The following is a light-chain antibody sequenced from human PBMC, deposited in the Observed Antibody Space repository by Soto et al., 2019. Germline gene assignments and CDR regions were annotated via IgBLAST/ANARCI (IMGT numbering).Light chain of an antibody. J-gene: IGKJ2*01. V-gene: IGKV1-5*03. CDR3: QHYNTYPYT. CDR1: QSINSW. Sequence: DTQMTQSPSTLSASVGDTVTITCRASQSINSWLAWYQQKPGKAPNLLIHRASTLQSGVPSRFSGSGSGTEFTLTITGLQPDDFATYYCQHYNTYPYTFGQGPKVDI. CDR2: RAS.